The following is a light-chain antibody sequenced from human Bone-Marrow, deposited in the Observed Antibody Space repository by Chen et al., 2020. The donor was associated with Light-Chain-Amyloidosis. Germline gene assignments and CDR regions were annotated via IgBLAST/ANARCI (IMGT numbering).Light chain of an antibody. J-gene: IGKJ3*01. CDR3: QQTYTNPLGT. CDR1: QSITTY. Sequence: DIQMTQSPSSLSASVGDRVTITCRASQSITTYLNWYQQKPGKAPKLLIYAASSLQSGVPSRFSGIGSGRDFTLTINSLQPEDFATYYCQQTYTNPLGTFGPGTRVD. CDR2: AAS. V-gene: IGKV1-39*01.